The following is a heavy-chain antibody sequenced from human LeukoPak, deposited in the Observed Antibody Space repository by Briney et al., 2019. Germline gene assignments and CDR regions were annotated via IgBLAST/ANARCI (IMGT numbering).Heavy chain of an antibody. CDR1: GFTFSSYA. D-gene: IGHD6-19*01. J-gene: IGHJ6*03. CDR2: ISGSGGST. CDR3: AKDRGRQWLVQDYYYYMDV. Sequence: PGGSLRLSCAASGFTFSSYAMSWVRQAPGKGLEWVSAISGSGGSTYYADSVKGRFTISRDNSKNTLYLQMNSLRAEDTAVYYCAKDRGRQWLVQDYYYYMDVWGKGTTVTISS. V-gene: IGHV3-23*01.